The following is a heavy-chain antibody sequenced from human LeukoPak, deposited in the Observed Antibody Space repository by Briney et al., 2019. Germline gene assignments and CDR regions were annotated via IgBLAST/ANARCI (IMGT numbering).Heavy chain of an antibody. CDR1: GGSISSYY. D-gene: IGHD6-13*01. CDR3: ARDYSSSWSQRGYFDY. CDR2: IYTSGST. V-gene: IGHV4-4*07. J-gene: IGHJ4*02. Sequence: PSETLSLTCTVSGGSISSYYWSWIRQPAGKGLEWIGRIYTSGSTNYNPSLKSRVTMSVDTSKNQFSLKLSSVTAADTAAYYCARDYSSSWSQRGYFDYWGQGTLVTVSS.